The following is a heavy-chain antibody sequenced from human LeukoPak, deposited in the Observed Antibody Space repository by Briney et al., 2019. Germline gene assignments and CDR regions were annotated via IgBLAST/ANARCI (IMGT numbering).Heavy chain of an antibody. D-gene: IGHD1-1*01. CDR1: GFTLSSYS. Sequence: GGSLRLSCAACGFTLSSYSMIWVRPTPGKGLLWVSTLCRSGGRTLYADSVKGRFTISRDNSNNTLYLQMNSLRVEDTAVYFCAKGGDTQGGTFVSWGQGTLVTVSS. V-gene: IGHV3-23*01. CDR3: AKGGDTQGGTFVS. J-gene: IGHJ4*02. CDR2: LCRSGGRT.